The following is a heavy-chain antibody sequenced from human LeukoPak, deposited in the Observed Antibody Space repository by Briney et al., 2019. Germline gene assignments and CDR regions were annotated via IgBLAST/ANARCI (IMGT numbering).Heavy chain of an antibody. V-gene: IGHV4-38-2*02. CDR3: ARDVLHYCSSTSCYGGENWFDP. J-gene: IGHJ5*02. CDR2: IYHSGST. CDR1: GYSISSGYY. Sequence: SETLSLTCTVSGYSISSGYYWGWIRQPPGKGLEWIGSIYHSGSTYYNPSLKSRVTISVDTSKNQFSLKLSSVTAADTAVYYCARDVLHYCSSTSCYGGENWFDPWGQGTLVTVSS. D-gene: IGHD2-2*01.